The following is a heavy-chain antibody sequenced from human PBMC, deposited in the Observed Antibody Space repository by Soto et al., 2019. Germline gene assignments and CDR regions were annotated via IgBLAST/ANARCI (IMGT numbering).Heavy chain of an antibody. CDR3: AKVVPAAPSSFIGSFDY. V-gene: IGHV1-69*13. CDR1: GGTFSSYS. CDR2: IIPIFGTA. D-gene: IGHD2-2*01. J-gene: IGHJ4*02. Sequence: SVKVSCKASGGTFSSYSISWVRQAPGQGLEWMGGIIPIFGTANYAQKFQGRVTITADESTSTAYMELSSLRSEDTAVYYCAKVVPAAPSSFIGSFDYWGQGTLVTVSS.